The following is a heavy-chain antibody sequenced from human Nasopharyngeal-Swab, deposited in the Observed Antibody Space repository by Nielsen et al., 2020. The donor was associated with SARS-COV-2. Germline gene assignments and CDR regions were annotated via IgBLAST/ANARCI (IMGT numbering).Heavy chain of an antibody. J-gene: IGHJ6*02. V-gene: IGHV2-5*02. CDR3: AHSGIGYYYYGMDV. CDR2: IYWDDDK. Sequence: SGPTLVKPTQTPTLTCTFSGFSLSTSGVGVGWIRQPPGTALEWLALIYWDDDKRYSPSLKSRLTITTDTSKNQVVLTMTNMDPVDTATYYCAHSGIGYYYYGMDVWGQGTTVTVSS. D-gene: IGHD1-26*01. CDR1: GFSLSTSGVG.